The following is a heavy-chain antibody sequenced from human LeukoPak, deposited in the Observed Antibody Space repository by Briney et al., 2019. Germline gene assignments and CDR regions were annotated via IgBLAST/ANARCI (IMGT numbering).Heavy chain of an antibody. CDR1: GFTFSNYA. CDR2: INSEGSST. V-gene: IGHV3-74*01. J-gene: IGHJ6*03. CDR3: ARDYDRYYMDV. Sequence: GGSLRLSCAASGFTFSNYAMIWVRQAPGKGLVWVSRINSEGSSTSYADSVKGRFTISRDNAKNTLYLQMNSLRAEDTAVYYCARDYDRYYMDVWGKGTTVTVSS. D-gene: IGHD3-3*01.